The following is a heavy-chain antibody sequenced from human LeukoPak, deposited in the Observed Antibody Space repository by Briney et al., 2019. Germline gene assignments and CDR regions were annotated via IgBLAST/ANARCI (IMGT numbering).Heavy chain of an antibody. CDR2: IIPILGIA. CDR3: AREGGGAVAGTGY. J-gene: IGHJ4*02. V-gene: IGHV1-69*04. CDR1: GGTFSSYA. D-gene: IGHD6-19*01. Sequence: GASVEVSCKASGGTFSSYAISWVRQAPGQGLEWMGRIIPILGIANYAQKFQGRVTITADKSTSTAYMELSSLRSEDTAVYYCAREGGGAVAGTGYWGQGTLVTVSS.